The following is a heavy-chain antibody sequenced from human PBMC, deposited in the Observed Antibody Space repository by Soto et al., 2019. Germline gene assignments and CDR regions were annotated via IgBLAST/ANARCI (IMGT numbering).Heavy chain of an antibody. CDR2: ISWDGGST. J-gene: IGHJ6*02. CDR3: AKDSYCSGGSCPKHSYYYYGMDV. Sequence: GSLRLSCAASGFTFDDYAMHWVRQAPGKGLEWVSLISWDGGSTYYADSVKGRFTISRDNSKNSLYLQMNSLRAEDTALYYCAKDSYCSGGSCPKHSYYYYGMDVWGQGTTVTVSS. V-gene: IGHV3-43D*04. CDR1: GFTFDDYA. D-gene: IGHD2-15*01.